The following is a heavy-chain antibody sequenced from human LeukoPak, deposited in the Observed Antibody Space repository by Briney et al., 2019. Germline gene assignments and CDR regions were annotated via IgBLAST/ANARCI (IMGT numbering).Heavy chain of an antibody. D-gene: IGHD3-22*01. CDR1: GFTFSSYA. CDR3: AKGNGMIVLAYFDY. J-gene: IGHJ4*02. Sequence: GSLRLSCAASGFTFSSYAMSWVRQAPGKGLEWVSVISGSGGSTYFADSVKGRFTISRDNSKNTLYLQMSSLRAEDTAVYYCAKGNGMIVLAYFDYWGQGTLVTVSS. CDR2: ISGSGGST. V-gene: IGHV3-23*01.